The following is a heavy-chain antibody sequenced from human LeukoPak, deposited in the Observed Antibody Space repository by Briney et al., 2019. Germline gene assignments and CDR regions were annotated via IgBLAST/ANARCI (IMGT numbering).Heavy chain of an antibody. J-gene: IGHJ6*03. D-gene: IGHD3-22*01. CDR2: ISSSSSYI. V-gene: IGHV3-21*06. CDR3: ARHLVQYYDSSGYGTYMDV. CDR1: GFTFSSYS. Sequence: GGSLRLSCASSGFTFSSYSMNWVRQAPGKGLEWVSSISSSSSYIYYADSVKGRFTISRDNAKNTLYLQMNSLRAEDTAVYYCARHLVQYYDSSGYGTYMDVWGKGTTVTVFS.